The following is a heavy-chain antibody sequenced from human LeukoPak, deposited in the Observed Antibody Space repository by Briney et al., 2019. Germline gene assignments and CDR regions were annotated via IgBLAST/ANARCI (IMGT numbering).Heavy chain of an antibody. D-gene: IGHD2-21*02. CDR1: GYTFTGYY. Sequence: GASVKVSCKASGYTFTGYYMHWVRQAPGQGLEWMGWINPNSGGTNYAQKFQGRVTITRDTSNSTAYMELSRLRSDATAVSYCAKLPRICSGDYYFDYWGQGTLVTVSS. V-gene: IGHV1-2*02. CDR3: AKLPRICSGDYYFDY. CDR2: INPNSGGT. J-gene: IGHJ4*02.